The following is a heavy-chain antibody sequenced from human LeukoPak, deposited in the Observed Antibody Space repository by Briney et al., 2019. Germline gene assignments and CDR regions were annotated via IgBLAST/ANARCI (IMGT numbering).Heavy chain of an antibody. CDR3: ARAGFGEFLYYYYGMDV. V-gene: IGHV3-21*01. J-gene: IGHJ6*02. CDR2: ISSSSSYI. D-gene: IGHD3-10*01. CDR1: GFTFSSYS. Sequence: GGSLRLSCAASGFTFSSYSMNWVRQAPGKGLEWVSSISSSSSYIYYADSVKGRFTISRDNAKNSLYLQMNSLRAEDTGVYYCARAGFGEFLYYYYGMDVWGQGTTVTVSS.